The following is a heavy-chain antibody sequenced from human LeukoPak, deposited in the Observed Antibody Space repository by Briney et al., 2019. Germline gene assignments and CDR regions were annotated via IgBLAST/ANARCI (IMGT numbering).Heavy chain of an antibody. V-gene: IGHV3-7*03. CDR2: IRQDGNDK. Sequence: GGSLRLSCAASEFTFSNYWMSWVRQAPGKGLEWVANIRQDGNDKKYVDSVKGRFTISRDNAKNSLYLQMNSLRAEDTAVYYCVVGSGYYYEGYFQHWGQGTLVTVSS. CDR3: VVGSGYYYEGYFQH. J-gene: IGHJ1*01. D-gene: IGHD3-22*01. CDR1: EFTFSNYW.